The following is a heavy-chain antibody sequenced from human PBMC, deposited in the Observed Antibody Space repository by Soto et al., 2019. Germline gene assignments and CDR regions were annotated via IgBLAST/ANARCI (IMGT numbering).Heavy chain of an antibody. CDR1: GFTFSVYN. J-gene: IGHJ4*02. Sequence: GGSLRLSCAASGFTFSVYNMNWVRQAPEKGLEWVSSISHSSTAIYYADSVKGRFTISRDNAKNSLYLQMNRLRAEDTAVYYCARAVLYSGSYVFNYWGQGTLVNVSS. V-gene: IGHV3-21*01. CDR3: ARAVLYSGSYVFNY. CDR2: ISHSSTAI. D-gene: IGHD1-26*01.